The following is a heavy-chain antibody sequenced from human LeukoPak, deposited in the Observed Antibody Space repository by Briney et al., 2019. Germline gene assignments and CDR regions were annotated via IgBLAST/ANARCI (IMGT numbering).Heavy chain of an antibody. CDR1: GGPISSYY. CDR2: IYYSGST. D-gene: IGHD5-18*01. CDR3: ARSGYSYGGNYFDY. V-gene: IGHV4-59*01. Sequence: SETLSPACTVSGGPISSYYWSWIRQPPGKGLEWIGYIYYSGSTNYNPSLKSRVTISVDTSKNQFSLKLSSVTAADTAVYYCARSGYSYGGNYFDYWGQGTLVTVSS. J-gene: IGHJ4*02.